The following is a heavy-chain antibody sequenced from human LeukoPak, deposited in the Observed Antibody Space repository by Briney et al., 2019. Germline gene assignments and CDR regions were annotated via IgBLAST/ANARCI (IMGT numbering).Heavy chain of an antibody. CDR2: IYYSGST. V-gene: IGHV4-39*07. D-gene: IGHD6-19*01. CDR1: GGSISSSSYY. Sequence: PSETLSLTCTVPGGSISSSSYYWGWIRQPPGKGLEWIGSIYYSGSTYYNPSLKSRVTISVDTSKNQFSLKLSSVTAADTAVYYCARESQYSSNWGQGTLVTVSS. CDR3: ARESQYSSN. J-gene: IGHJ4*02.